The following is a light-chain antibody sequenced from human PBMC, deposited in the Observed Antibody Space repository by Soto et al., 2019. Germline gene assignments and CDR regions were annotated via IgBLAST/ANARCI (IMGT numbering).Light chain of an antibody. CDR3: QHRNYWPFT. J-gene: IGKJ5*01. CDR2: DAS. CDR1: QSFSSY. Sequence: EIVLTQSPATLSLSPGERATLSCRASQSFSSYLAWYQHKPGQAPRLLIYDASIRATGIPARFSGSGSGTYFTLTIRLLEHEVCGFYCCQHRNYWPFTFGQGTRVEIK. V-gene: IGKV3-11*01.